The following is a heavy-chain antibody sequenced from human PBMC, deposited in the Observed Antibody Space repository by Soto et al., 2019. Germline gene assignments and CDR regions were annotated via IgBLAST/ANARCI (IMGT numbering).Heavy chain of an antibody. D-gene: IGHD6-13*01. CDR1: GFTFSSYG. J-gene: IGHJ4*02. CDR2: ISYDGSNK. Sequence: GGSLRLSCAASGFTFSSYGMHWVRQAPGKGLEWVAVISYDGSNKYYADSVKGRFTISRDNSKNTLYLQMNSLRAEDTAVYYCAKPPVPSIAAAGDYFDYWGQGTLVTVS. CDR3: AKPPVPSIAAAGDYFDY. V-gene: IGHV3-30*18.